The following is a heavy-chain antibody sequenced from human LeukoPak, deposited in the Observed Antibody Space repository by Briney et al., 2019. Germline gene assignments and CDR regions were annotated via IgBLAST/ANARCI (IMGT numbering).Heavy chain of an antibody. Sequence: SETLSLTCAVYGGSFSGYYWSWIRQPPGKGLEWIGEINHSGSTNYNPSLKSRVTISVDTSKNQFSLKLSSVTAADTAVYYCARVIVVVPAARGIDPRGQGTLVTVSS. V-gene: IGHV4-34*01. CDR1: GGSFSGYY. D-gene: IGHD2-2*01. CDR3: ARVIVVVPAARGIDP. J-gene: IGHJ5*02. CDR2: INHSGST.